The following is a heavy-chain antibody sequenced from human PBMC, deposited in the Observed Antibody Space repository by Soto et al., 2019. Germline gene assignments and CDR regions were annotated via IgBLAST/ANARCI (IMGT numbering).Heavy chain of an antibody. D-gene: IGHD1-26*01. CDR2: IVVGSGNT. CDR3: AADTQVGATLVDY. V-gene: IGHV1-58*01. Sequence: AVKVSCKASGSTFTSSAVQWVRQARGQRLEWIGWIVVGSGNTNYAQKFQERVTITRDMSTSTAYMELSSLRSEDTAVYYCAADTQVGATLVDYWGQGTMVTVSS. J-gene: IGHJ4*02. CDR1: GSTFTSSA.